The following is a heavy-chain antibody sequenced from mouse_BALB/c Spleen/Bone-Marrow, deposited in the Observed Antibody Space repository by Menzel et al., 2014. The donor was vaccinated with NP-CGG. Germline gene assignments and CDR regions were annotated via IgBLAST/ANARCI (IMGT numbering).Heavy chain of an antibody. CDR3: ARRPWFAY. J-gene: IGHJ3*01. CDR2: INPGTGGT. Sequence: QVQLQQSGAEQVRPGTSVKVSCKAAGYAFTYYLIDWIKQRPGQRPGQGLEWIGVINPGTGGTNYNEKFNGWATLSAYNSSSTAYMQHSSLTSDDSAVYFCARRPWFAYWGQGTLGTVSA. CDR1: GYAFTYYL. V-gene: IGHV1-54*01.